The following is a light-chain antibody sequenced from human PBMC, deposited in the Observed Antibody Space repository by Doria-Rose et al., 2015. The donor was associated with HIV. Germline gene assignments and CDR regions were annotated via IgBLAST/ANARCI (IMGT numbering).Light chain of an antibody. J-gene: IGKJ1*01. CDR1: QSFSSTY. CDR2: DGS. CDR3: HQYGTSWT. V-gene: IGKV3-20*01. Sequence: EIVLTQSPGTLSLSPEERATLSCRASQSFSSTYLAWYQQKSGQAPSLLIYDGSTRATGIPDRFSASGSGTDFTLTINRLEPEDFALYYCHQYGTSWTFGQGTKVEI.